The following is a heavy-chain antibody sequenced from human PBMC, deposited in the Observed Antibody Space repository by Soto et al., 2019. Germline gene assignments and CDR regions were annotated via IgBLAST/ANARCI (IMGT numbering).Heavy chain of an antibody. CDR3: ARVVLRFLEWPNWFDP. D-gene: IGHD3-3*01. CDR2: INHSGST. Sequence: SETLSLTCAVYGGSFSGYYWSWIRQPPGKGLEWIGEINHSGSTNYNPSLKSRVTISVDTSKYQFSLKLSSVTAADTAVFYCARVVLRFLEWPNWFDPWGQGTLVTVSS. CDR1: GGSFSGYY. V-gene: IGHV4-34*01. J-gene: IGHJ5*02.